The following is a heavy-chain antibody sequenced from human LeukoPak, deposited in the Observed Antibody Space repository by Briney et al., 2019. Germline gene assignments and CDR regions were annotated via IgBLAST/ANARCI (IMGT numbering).Heavy chain of an antibody. V-gene: IGHV3-23*01. Sequence: GGSLRLSCAASGFTFSSYAMSWVRQAPGKGLEWVSAISGSGGSTYYADSVKGRFTISRDNAKNSLYLQMNSLRAEDTAVYYCARDEGGLRFFDYWGQGTLVTVSS. J-gene: IGHJ4*02. CDR1: GFTFSSYA. CDR2: ISGSGGST. D-gene: IGHD3-3*01. CDR3: ARDEGGLRFFDY.